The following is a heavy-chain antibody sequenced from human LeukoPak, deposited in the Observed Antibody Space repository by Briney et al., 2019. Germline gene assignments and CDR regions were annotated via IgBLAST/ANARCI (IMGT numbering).Heavy chain of an antibody. J-gene: IGHJ4*02. CDR3: ARESAVAGHFDY. CDR2: IKQDGSEK. D-gene: IGHD6-19*01. Sequence: PGGSLRLSCAPSGFTFSSDWMSWVRQAPGKGLEWVANIKQDGSEKYYVDSVKGRFTISRDNAKNSLYLQMNSLRAEDTAVYYCARESAVAGHFDYWGRGTLVTVSS. V-gene: IGHV3-7*01. CDR1: GFTFSSDW.